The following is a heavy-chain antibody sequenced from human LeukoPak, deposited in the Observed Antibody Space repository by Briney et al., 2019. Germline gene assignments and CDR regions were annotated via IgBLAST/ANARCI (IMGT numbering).Heavy chain of an antibody. J-gene: IGHJ3*02. CDR3: AREYSSSWYALAFDI. Sequence: GASVKVSCKASGGTFSSYAISWVRQAPGQGLEWMGWISAYNGNTNYAQKLQGRVTMTTDTSTSTAYMELRSLRSDDTAVYYCAREYSSSWYALAFDIWGQGTMVTVSS. CDR1: GGTFSSYA. CDR2: ISAYNGNT. V-gene: IGHV1-18*01. D-gene: IGHD6-13*01.